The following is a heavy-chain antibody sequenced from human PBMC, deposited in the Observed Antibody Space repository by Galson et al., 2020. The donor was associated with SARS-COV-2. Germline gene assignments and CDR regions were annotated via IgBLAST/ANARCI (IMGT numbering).Heavy chain of an antibody. CDR1: GGTFSSYA. D-gene: IGHD2-15*01. Sequence: SVKVSCKASGGTFSSYAISWVRQAPGQGLEWMGGIIPIFGTANYAQKFQGRVTITADESTSTAYMELSSLRSEDTAVYYCARGGWGSGGSCHVRVCYYYMDVWGKGTTVTVSS. V-gene: IGHV1-69*13. J-gene: IGHJ6*03. CDR2: IIPIFGTA. CDR3: ARGGWGSGGSCHVRVCYYYMDV.